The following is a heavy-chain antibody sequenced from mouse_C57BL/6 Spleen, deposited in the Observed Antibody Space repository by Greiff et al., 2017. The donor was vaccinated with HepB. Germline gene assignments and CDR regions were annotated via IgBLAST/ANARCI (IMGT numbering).Heavy chain of an antibody. CDR2: IWGVGST. J-gene: IGHJ3*01. CDR1: GFSLTSYG. V-gene: IGHV2-6*01. D-gene: IGHD1-1*01. Sequence: QVQLKESGPGLVAPSQSLSITCTVSGFSLTSYGVDWVRQSPGKGLEWLGVIWGVGSTNYNSALKSRLSISKDNSKSQVFLKLHSLQTDDTAMYYCATVYYGSSWFAYWGQGTLVTVSA. CDR3: ATVYYGSSWFAY.